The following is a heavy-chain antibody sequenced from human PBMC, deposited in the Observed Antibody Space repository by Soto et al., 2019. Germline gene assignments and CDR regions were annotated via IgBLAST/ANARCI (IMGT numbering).Heavy chain of an antibody. CDR2: IYYSGST. CDR1: GGSISSSSYY. V-gene: IGHV4-39*01. Sequence: SETLSLTCTVSGGSISSSSYYWGWIRQPPGKGLEWLGSIYYSGSTYYNPSLKSRVTIAVDTSKNEFSRKLGAVTAADTAVYYCARHVMIVVVNMGWFDPWGRGTLVTVSS. J-gene: IGHJ5*02. CDR3: ARHVMIVVVNMGWFDP. D-gene: IGHD3-22*01.